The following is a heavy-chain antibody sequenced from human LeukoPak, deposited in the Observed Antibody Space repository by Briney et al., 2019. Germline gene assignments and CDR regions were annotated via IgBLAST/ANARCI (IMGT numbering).Heavy chain of an antibody. CDR2: IIPILGTA. CDR1: GGTFSSYA. Sequence: SVKVSCKASGGTFSSYAISWVRQAPGQGLEWMGGIIPILGTANYAQKFQGRVTITADESTSTAYMELSSLRSEDTAVYYCARSDGGWQQLVSFNYYYYMDVWGKGTTVTISS. V-gene: IGHV1-69*13. CDR3: ARSDGGWQQLVSFNYYYYMDV. D-gene: IGHD6-13*01. J-gene: IGHJ6*03.